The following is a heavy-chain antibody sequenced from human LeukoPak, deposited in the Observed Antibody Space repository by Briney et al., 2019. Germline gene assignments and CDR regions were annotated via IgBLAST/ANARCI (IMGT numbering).Heavy chain of an antibody. V-gene: IGHV3-48*03. J-gene: IGHJ4*02. D-gene: IGHD2-2*01. CDR2: ISSGSTI. CDR1: GFTFSSYE. Sequence: GGSLRLSCAASGFTFSSYEMNWVRQAPGKGLEWVSYISSGSTIYDADSVKGRFTISRDNAKNSLYLQMNSLRAEDTAVYYCARVVNQLPYSWGQGALVTASS. CDR3: ARVVNQLPYS.